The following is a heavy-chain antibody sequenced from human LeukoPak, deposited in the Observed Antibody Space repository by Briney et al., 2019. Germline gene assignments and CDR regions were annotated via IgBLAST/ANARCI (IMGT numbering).Heavy chain of an antibody. V-gene: IGHV4-31*03. J-gene: IGHJ4*02. Sequence: PSQTLSLTCTVSGGSISSYDHFWGWVRQYPGKGLEWIGNIYYSGSTFYNPSLKSRVTMLVDTSNDQFSLKLSSVTAADTAAYYCARVDPFDTTGFYFESWGQGALVTVSS. D-gene: IGHD3-9*01. CDR2: IYYSGST. CDR1: GGSISSYDHF. CDR3: ARVDPFDTTGFYFES.